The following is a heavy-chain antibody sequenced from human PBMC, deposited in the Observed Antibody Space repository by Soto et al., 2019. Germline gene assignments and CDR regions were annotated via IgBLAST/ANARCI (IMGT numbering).Heavy chain of an antibody. Sequence: SVKVSCKASGGSFSSYAISWVRQAPGQGLEWMGGIIPIFGKANYAQKFQGRVTITADESTSTAYMELSSLRSEDTAVYYCARGYCSGGSCYRPFDYWGQGTLVTVSS. CDR1: GGSFSSYA. V-gene: IGHV1-69*13. J-gene: IGHJ4*02. CDR3: ARGYCSGGSCYRPFDY. D-gene: IGHD2-15*01. CDR2: IIPIFGKA.